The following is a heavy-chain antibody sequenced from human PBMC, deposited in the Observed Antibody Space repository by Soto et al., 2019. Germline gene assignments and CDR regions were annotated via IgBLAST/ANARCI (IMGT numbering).Heavy chain of an antibody. CDR1: GFTFSSYA. V-gene: IGHV3-23*01. CDR3: AKSMDDDNWNDGMYYFDY. Sequence: GGSLRLSCAASGFTFSSYAMSWVRQAPGKGLEWVSAISGSGGSTYYADSVKGRFTISRDNSKNTLYLQMNSLRAEDTAVYYCAKSMDDDNWNDGMYYFDYWGQGTLVTVSS. CDR2: ISGSGGST. J-gene: IGHJ4*02. D-gene: IGHD1-20*01.